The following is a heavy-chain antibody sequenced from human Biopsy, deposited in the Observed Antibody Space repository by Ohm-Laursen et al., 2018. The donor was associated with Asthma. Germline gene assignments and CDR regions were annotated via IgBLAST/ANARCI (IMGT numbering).Heavy chain of an antibody. CDR3: TRTTTVTTTYAMDV. CDR2: IYNDGRA. Sequence: SLRLSCAASEFSVSSSYMSWVRQALGKGLEWVSVIYNDGRAYYADSAEGRFTVSRDNSQNTLFLQMNSLRAEDTAVYYCTRTTTVTTTYAMDVWGRGTTVTVSS. CDR1: EFSVSSSY. J-gene: IGHJ6*02. V-gene: IGHV3-53*01. D-gene: IGHD4-17*01.